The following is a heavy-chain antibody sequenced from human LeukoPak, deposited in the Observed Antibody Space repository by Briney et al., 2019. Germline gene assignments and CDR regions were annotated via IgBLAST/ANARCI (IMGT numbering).Heavy chain of an antibody. V-gene: IGHV3-74*01. Sequence: GGSLRLSCAASGFTFSNYWMHWVRQAPGKGLVWVSRINSDGINTSYADSVKGRFTISRDNAKNTLNLQMNSLRAQDTAVYYCARDLGQYYDTSDNWFDPWGQGTLVTVSS. CDR3: ARDLGQYYDTSDNWFDP. CDR1: GFTFSNYW. J-gene: IGHJ5*02. D-gene: IGHD3-22*01. CDR2: INSDGINT.